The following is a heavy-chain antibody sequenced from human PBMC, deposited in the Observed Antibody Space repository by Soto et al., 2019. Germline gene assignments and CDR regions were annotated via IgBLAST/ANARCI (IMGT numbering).Heavy chain of an antibody. CDR3: GTRRGNHDYFDF. J-gene: IGHJ4*02. Sequence: SETLSLTCTVSGASISSCDFCLDWIRLPPGKGLEWIGSVCPSGNIYYNPSLKSRVTMSTDTSKSQLSLRLSSVIAADTAVYYCGTRRGNHDYFDFWGQGTPVTVSS. D-gene: IGHD3-10*01. CDR2: VCPSGNI. V-gene: IGHV4-39*01. CDR1: GASISSCDFC.